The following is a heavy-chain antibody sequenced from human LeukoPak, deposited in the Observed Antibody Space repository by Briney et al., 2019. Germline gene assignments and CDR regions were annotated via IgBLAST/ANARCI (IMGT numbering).Heavy chain of an antibody. CDR2: INHSGST. J-gene: IGHJ3*02. Sequence: SETLSLTCAVYGGSFSGYYWSWIRQPPGKGLEWIGEINHSGSTNYNPSLKSRVTISVDTSKNQFSLKLSSVTAADTAVYYCARTPPRYQLLWSYAFDIWGQGTMVTVSS. D-gene: IGHD2-2*01. CDR1: GGSFSGYY. V-gene: IGHV4-34*01. CDR3: ARTPPRYQLLWSYAFDI.